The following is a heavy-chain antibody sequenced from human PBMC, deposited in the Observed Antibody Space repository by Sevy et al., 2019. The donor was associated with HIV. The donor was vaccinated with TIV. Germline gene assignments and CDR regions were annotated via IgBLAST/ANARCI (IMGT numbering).Heavy chain of an antibody. V-gene: IGHV4-59*13. Sequence: SETLSLTCTVSGGSIRSYYWSWIRQPPGKGLEWIGYIYYSGSTNYNPSLKSRVTISADTSKKQFSLKLSSVTAADTAVDYCAGGGGPRSPPTSWGQGTLVTVSS. D-gene: IGHD3-10*01. CDR2: IYYSGST. CDR1: GGSIRSYY. J-gene: IGHJ4*02. CDR3: AGGGGPRSPPTS.